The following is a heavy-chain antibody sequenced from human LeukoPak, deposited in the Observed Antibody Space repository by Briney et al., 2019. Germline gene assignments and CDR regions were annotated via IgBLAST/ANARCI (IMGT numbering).Heavy chain of an antibody. CDR3: ARREGCSSTSCYSFLY. Sequence: SETLSLTCTVSGGSISSYYWSWIRQPPGKGLEWIGYIYYSGSTNYNPSLKSRVTISVDTSKSQFSLKLSSVTAADTAVYYCARREGCSSTSCYSFLYWGQGTLVTVSS. V-gene: IGHV4-59*01. CDR1: GGSISSYY. D-gene: IGHD2-2*01. CDR2: IYYSGST. J-gene: IGHJ4*02.